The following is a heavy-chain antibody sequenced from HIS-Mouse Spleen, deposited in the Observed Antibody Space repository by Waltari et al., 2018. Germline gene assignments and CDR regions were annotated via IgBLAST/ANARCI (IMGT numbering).Heavy chain of an antibody. CDR1: GCSLSSSSYY. Sequence: QLQLQESGPGLAQPSETLSPTCTVSGCSLSSSSYYWGWIRQPPGKGLEWIGSIYYSGSTYYNPSLKSRVTISVDTSKNQFSLKLSSVTAADTAVYYCARRRGWFDYWGQGTLVTISS. CDR3: ARRRGWFDY. J-gene: IGHJ4*02. CDR2: IYYSGST. D-gene: IGHD6-19*01. V-gene: IGHV4-39*01.